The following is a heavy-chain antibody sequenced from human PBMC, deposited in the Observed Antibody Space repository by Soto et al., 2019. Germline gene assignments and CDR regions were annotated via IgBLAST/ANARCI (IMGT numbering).Heavy chain of an antibody. V-gene: IGHV3-23*01. CDR3: AKGIYSGYGPFDY. J-gene: IGHJ4*02. CDR1: GFAFSGYA. CDR2: ISGSGGST. Sequence: PGGSLRLSCAASGFAFSGYAMSWVRQAPGKGLEWVSAISGSGGSTYYADSVKGRFTISRGNSKNTLYLQMNSLRAEDTAVYYCAKGIYSGYGPFDYWGQGTLVTVSS. D-gene: IGHD5-12*01.